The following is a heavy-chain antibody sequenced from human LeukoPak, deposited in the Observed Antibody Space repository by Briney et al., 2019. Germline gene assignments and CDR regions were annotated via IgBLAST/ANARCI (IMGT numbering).Heavy chain of an antibody. Sequence: SETLSLTCTVSGGSISSSSYYWGWIRQPPGKGLEWIGSIYYSGSTYYNPSLKSRVTISVDTSKNQFSLKLSSVTAADTAVYYCARTTRSSITMIVSFDYWGQGTLVTVSS. CDR2: IYYSGST. D-gene: IGHD3-22*01. V-gene: IGHV4-39*01. J-gene: IGHJ4*02. CDR1: GGSISSSSYY. CDR3: ARTTRSSITMIVSFDY.